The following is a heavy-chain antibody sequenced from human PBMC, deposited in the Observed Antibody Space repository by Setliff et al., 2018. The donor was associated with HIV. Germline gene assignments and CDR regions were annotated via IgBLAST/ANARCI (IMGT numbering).Heavy chain of an antibody. Sequence: SETLSLTCAVYGGSLGGHFWSWIRQPPGKGLEWIGEINRSGSTNYNSSLKSRVTMSVDTSKRQFSLKLASVTAADTAIYYCARQSTMAAAAFDYWGQGTLVTVSS. CDR3: ARQSTMAAAAFDY. D-gene: IGHD6-13*01. CDR2: INRSGST. CDR1: GGSLGGHF. J-gene: IGHJ4*02. V-gene: IGHV4-34*01.